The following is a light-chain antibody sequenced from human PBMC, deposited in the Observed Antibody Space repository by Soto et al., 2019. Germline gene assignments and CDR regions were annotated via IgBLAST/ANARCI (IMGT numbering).Light chain of an antibody. CDR3: HQYGTSRRT. Sequence: EIVLTQSPATLSLSPGERATLSCRASQSVSSYLAWYQQKPGQAPRLLIYDASNRATGIPDRFSGSGSGTDFTLTISRLEPEDFAVYYCHQYGTSRRTFGQGTKVDIK. V-gene: IGKV3-20*01. J-gene: IGKJ1*01. CDR2: DAS. CDR1: QSVSSY.